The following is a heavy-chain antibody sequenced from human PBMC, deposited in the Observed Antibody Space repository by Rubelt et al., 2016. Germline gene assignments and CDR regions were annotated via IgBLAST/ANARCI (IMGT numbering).Heavy chain of an antibody. CDR2: IKQDGSEK. D-gene: IGHD4-17*01. Sequence: VQPGGSLRLSCAASGFSFSSFWMYWVRQAPGKGLEWVANIKQDGSEKYYVDSVKGRFTISRDNAKNSLFLQMNSLRAEDTAVYYCVSDPRDGDYTLDYWGQGTLVTVSS. V-gene: IGHV3-7*04. CDR3: VSDPRDGDYTLDY. CDR1: GFSFSSFW. J-gene: IGHJ4*02.